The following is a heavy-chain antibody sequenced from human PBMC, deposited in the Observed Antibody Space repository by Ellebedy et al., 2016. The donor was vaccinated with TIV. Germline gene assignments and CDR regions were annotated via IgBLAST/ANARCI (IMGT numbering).Heavy chain of an antibody. Sequence: GESLKISCAASGFTFSSNALSWVRQAPGKGLEWVSGISCSGGDTYYADSVKGRFTISRDNSKNTLYLQMNSLRAEDTDVYYCAKDRALGYCTGGSCNTKWGQGTLVTVSS. CDR3: AKDRALGYCTGGSCNTK. J-gene: IGHJ4*02. V-gene: IGHV3-23*01. CDR1: GFTFSSNA. CDR2: ISCSGGDT. D-gene: IGHD2-15*01.